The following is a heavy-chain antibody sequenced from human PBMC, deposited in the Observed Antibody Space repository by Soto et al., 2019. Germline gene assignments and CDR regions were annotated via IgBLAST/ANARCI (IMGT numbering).Heavy chain of an antibody. V-gene: IGHV1-18*01. CDR2: ISGYNGDT. D-gene: IGHD2-8*01. J-gene: IGHJ6*02. CDR1: GYTFSRYG. CDR3: AKNGQPPYYYYGMDV. Sequence: QGRLVQSGLEAKKPGASVKVSCKTSGYTFSRYGISWVRQAPGQGLEWMGWISGYNGDTNYAQKVQGRVTMTIDTSTYTAYMELRSLTSDDTAIYYCAKNGQPPYYYYGMDVWGQGTTVTVSS.